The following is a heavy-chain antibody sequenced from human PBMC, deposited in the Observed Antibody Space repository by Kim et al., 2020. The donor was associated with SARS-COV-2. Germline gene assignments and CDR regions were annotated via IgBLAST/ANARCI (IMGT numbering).Heavy chain of an antibody. CDR1: GFTFSSYG. J-gene: IGHJ5*02. CDR2: ISYDGSNK. V-gene: IGHV3-30*18. D-gene: IGHD3-22*01. Sequence: GGSLRLSCAASGFTFSSYGMHWVRQAPGKGLEWVAVISYDGSNKYYADSVKGRFTISRDNSKNTLYLQMNSLRAEDTAVYYCAKDGKVWGAVVPRFDPWGQGTLVTVSS. CDR3: AKDGKVWGAVVPRFDP.